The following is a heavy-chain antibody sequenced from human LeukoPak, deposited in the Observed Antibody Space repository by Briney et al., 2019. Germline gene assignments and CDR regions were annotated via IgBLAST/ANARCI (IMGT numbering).Heavy chain of an antibody. CDR2: IYHSGTP. Sequence: SGTLSLTCAVSGGPITNGFWWSWVRQPPGRGLEWIGDIYHSGTPDYNPSLKSRVTISLDKSKNQFSLKLSSVTAADTAVYYCARVWAPDYYYYMDVWGKGITVTVSS. D-gene: IGHD3-16*01. CDR3: ARVWAPDYYYYMDV. V-gene: IGHV4-4*02. CDR1: GGPITNGFW. J-gene: IGHJ6*03.